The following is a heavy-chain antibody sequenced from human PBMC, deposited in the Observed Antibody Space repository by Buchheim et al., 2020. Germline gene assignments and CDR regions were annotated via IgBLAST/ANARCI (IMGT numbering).Heavy chain of an antibody. CDR1: GGSFSGYY. D-gene: IGHD4-11*01. J-gene: IGHJ6*02. CDR2: INHSGGT. V-gene: IGHV4-34*01. CDR3: ASETVTKYGMDV. Sequence: QVQLQQWGAGLLKPSETLSLTCAVYGGSFSGYYWSWIRQPPGKGLEWIGEINHSGGTNYNPSLKSRVTISVDTSKNQFSLKLSSVTAADTAVYYCASETVTKYGMDVWGQGTT.